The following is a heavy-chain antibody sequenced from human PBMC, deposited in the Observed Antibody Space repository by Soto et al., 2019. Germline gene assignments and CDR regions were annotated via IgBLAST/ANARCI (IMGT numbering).Heavy chain of an antibody. V-gene: IGHV1-69*01. CDR2: IIPMYGTV. CDR1: GGIFSSYA. Sequence: QVQLVQSGAEVKKPGSSVKVSCKASGGIFSSYAISWVRQAPGQGLEWMGGIIPMYGTVKYVQKFQGRVTITADESTSTAYMGLSSLRSDDTAVYYCAISRDAFWSGCGFGEPWFVHWGQGTLVSVCS. CDR3: AISRDAFWSGCGFGEPWFVH. J-gene: IGHJ5*02. D-gene: IGHD3-3*01.